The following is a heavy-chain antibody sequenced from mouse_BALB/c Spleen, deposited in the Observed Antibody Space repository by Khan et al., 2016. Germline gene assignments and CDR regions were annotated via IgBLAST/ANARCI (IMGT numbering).Heavy chain of an antibody. CDR3: ARISGFPKFFFAF. Sequence: QVTLKESGPGILQPSQTLSLTCSFSGFSLSTSGMGVGWIRQPSGKGLEWLAHIWWDDDKRYNPALKSRLTISKDTSSKQIFLKIASLDNADTATCYFARISGFPKFFFAFWGQGTLVTVSA. CDR1: GFSLSTSGMG. D-gene: IGHD3-1*01. CDR2: IWWDDDK. J-gene: IGHJ3*01. V-gene: IGHV8-8*01.